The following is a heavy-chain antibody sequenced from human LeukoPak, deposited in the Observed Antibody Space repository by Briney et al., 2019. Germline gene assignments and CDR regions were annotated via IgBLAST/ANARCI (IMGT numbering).Heavy chain of an antibody. Sequence: ASVKVSCKASGYTFTSYDINRVRQATGQGLEWMGWMNPNSGNTGYAQKFQGRVTMTRNTSMSTAYMELSSLRSEDTAVYYCARVLGGGSGIDYWGQGTLVTVSS. J-gene: IGHJ4*02. D-gene: IGHD2-15*01. CDR3: ARVLGGGSGIDY. V-gene: IGHV1-8*01. CDR1: GYTFTSYD. CDR2: MNPNSGNT.